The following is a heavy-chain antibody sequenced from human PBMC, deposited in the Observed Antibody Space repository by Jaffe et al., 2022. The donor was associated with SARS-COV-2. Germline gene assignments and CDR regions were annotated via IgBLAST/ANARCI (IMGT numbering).Heavy chain of an antibody. J-gene: IGHJ4*02. CDR2: IYTSGST. D-gene: IGHD5-12*01. CDR3: ARASPLVATITEN. CDR1: GGSISSGSYY. Sequence: QVQLQESGPGLVKPSQTLSLTCTVSGGSISSGSYYWSWIRQPAGKGLEWIGRIYTSGSTNYNPSLKSRVTISVDTSKNQFSLKLSSVTAADTAVYYCARASPLVATITENWGQGTLVTVSS. V-gene: IGHV4-61*02.